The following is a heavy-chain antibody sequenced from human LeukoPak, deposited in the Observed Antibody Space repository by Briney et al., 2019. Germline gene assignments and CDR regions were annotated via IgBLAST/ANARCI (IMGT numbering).Heavy chain of an antibody. D-gene: IGHD5-12*01. V-gene: IGHV1-8*01. CDR2: MNPNSGNT. CDR1: GYTFTSYD. CDR3: ARDRIVATIFRSGWFDP. Sequence: ASVKVSCKASGYTFTSYDINWVPEATGQGLEWMGWMNPNSGNTGYAQKFQGRVTMTRNTSIRTAYMELSSLRSEDTAVYYCARDRIVATIFRSGWFDPWGQGTLVTVSS. J-gene: IGHJ5*02.